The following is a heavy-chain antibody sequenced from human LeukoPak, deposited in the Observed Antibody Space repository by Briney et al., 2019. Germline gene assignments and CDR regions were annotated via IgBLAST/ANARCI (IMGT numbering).Heavy chain of an antibody. CDR1: GYTFTGYY. Sequence: ASVKVSCKASGYTFTGYYMHWVRQAPGQGLEWMGRINPNSGGTNYAQKFQGRVTMTRDPSISTAYMELSRLRSDDTAVYYCAREAGYDGVVVIAYYMDVWGKGTTVTVSS. CDR2: INPNSGGT. D-gene: IGHD3-22*01. CDR3: AREAGYDGVVVIAYYMDV. V-gene: IGHV1-2*06. J-gene: IGHJ6*03.